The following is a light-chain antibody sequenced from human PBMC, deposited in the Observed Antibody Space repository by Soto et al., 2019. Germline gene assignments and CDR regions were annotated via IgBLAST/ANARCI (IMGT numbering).Light chain of an antibody. CDR1: KSVTTN. Sequence: ETVVTQSPATLSVSPGERATLSCRASKSVTTNLAWYQQKSGQAPRLLIYGASTRATGVPARFSGSGSGTEFTLTISSLQSEDFAVYYCQQYNDWPPYTFGQGTKLEIK. J-gene: IGKJ2*01. CDR3: QQYNDWPPYT. V-gene: IGKV3-15*01. CDR2: GAS.